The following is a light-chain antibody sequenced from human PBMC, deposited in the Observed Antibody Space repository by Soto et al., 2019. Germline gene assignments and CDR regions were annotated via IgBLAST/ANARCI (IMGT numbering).Light chain of an antibody. V-gene: IGKV4-1*01. J-gene: IGKJ1*01. CDR1: QSVLSSSYNQNY. Sequence: DIVMTQYPDSLTVSLGERATINCESSQSVLSSSYNQNYLAWYQQKPGQPLKLLIYWASTRESGVPDRFSGSGSGTDFTLTISSLQAEDVAIYYCQQYYSSPWTFGQGTKVEIK. CDR3: QQYYSSPWT. CDR2: WAS.